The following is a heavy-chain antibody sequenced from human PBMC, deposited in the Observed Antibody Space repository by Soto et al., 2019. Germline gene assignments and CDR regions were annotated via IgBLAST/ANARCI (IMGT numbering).Heavy chain of an antibody. CDR3: ATGRYSYGWGFYYYGMDV. CDR2: ISAYNGNT. D-gene: IGHD5-18*01. V-gene: IGHV1-18*01. Sequence: ASVKVSCKASGYTFTSYGISWVRQAPGQGLEWMGWISAYNGNTNYAQKLQGRVTMTTDTSTSTAYMELRSLRSDGTAVYYCATGRYSYGWGFYYYGMDVWGQGTTVTVSS. J-gene: IGHJ6*02. CDR1: GYTFTSYG.